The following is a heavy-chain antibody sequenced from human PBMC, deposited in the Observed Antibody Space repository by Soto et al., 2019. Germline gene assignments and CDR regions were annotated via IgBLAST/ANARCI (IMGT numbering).Heavy chain of an antibody. Sequence: PSETLSLTCTVSGGSISSSSYYWGWIRQPPGKGLEWIGSIYYSGSTYYNPSLKSRVTISVDTSKNQFSLKLSSVTAADTAVYYCARRTPYCGGDCKERGNAFDIWGQGTMVTVSS. V-gene: IGHV4-39*01. D-gene: IGHD2-21*02. CDR3: ARRTPYCGGDCKERGNAFDI. J-gene: IGHJ3*02. CDR2: IYYSGST. CDR1: GGSISSSSYY.